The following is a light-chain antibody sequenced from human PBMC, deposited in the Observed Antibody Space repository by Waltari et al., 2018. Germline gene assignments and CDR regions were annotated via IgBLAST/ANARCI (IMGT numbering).Light chain of an antibody. J-gene: IGLJ3*02. V-gene: IGLV2-14*01. Sequence: QSALTQPASVSGTPGQSITISCPGTSSDIGPYNFFSWYQQHPGKVPKLMIFDVTKRPSGVSDRFFGSKSANTASLTISGLQAEDEANYYCTSYTTSSTWVFGGGTRLTVL. CDR1: SSDIGPYNF. CDR3: TSYTTSSTWV. CDR2: DVT.